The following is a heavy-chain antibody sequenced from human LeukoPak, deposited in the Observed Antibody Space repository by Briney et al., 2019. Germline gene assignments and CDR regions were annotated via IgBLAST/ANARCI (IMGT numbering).Heavy chain of an antibody. D-gene: IGHD2-2*01. CDR1: GGTFSSYA. V-gene: IGHV1-69*13. Sequence: SVKVSCKASGGTFSSYAISWVRQAPGQGLEWMGGIVPIFGTANYAQKFQGRVTITADESTSTAYMELSSLRSEDTAVYYCARDQGRVPAAHDIWGQGTLVTVSS. CDR2: IVPIFGTA. J-gene: IGHJ4*02. CDR3: ARDQGRVPAAHDI.